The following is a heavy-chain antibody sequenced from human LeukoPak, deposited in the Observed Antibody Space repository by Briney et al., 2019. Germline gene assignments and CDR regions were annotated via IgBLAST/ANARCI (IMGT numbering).Heavy chain of an antibody. Sequence: ASVKVSCKASGYSFTSYGISWVRQAPGQGLEWMGWISSYNGNTNYAQNLQGRVTMTTDTSTSTAYMEVRSLRSDDTAVYYCARGPSLAFDPWGQGTLVTVSS. CDR1: GYSFTSYG. CDR3: ARGPSLAFDP. V-gene: IGHV1-18*01. CDR2: ISSYNGNT. J-gene: IGHJ5*02.